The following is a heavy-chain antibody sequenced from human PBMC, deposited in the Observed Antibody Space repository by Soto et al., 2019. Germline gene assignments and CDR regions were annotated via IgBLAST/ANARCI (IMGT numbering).Heavy chain of an antibody. V-gene: IGHV3-7*01. D-gene: IGHD3-22*01. CDR2: IKQDGSEK. Sequence: HPGGSMRLSCAASGFTFVSYWISFGGHSALKWLEWVANIKQDGSEKYYVDSVKGRFTISRDNAKNSLYLQMNSLRAEDTAVYYCASSGESSGYYYQFDYWGQGTLVTVSS. J-gene: IGHJ4*02. CDR3: ASSGESSGYYYQFDY. CDR1: GFTFVSYW.